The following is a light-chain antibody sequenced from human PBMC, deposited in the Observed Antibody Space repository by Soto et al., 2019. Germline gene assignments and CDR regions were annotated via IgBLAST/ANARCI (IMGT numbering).Light chain of an antibody. Sequence: DIQMTQSPPTLSASVGDRVTITCRASQSISNWLAWYQQKPGKAPKLLIYDASSLERGVPSRFSGSGSGTELTLTISSLQPDDFATYYCQQYNSYSLFGQGTKVEIK. CDR2: DAS. CDR1: QSISNW. J-gene: IGKJ1*01. V-gene: IGKV1-5*01. CDR3: QQYNSYSL.